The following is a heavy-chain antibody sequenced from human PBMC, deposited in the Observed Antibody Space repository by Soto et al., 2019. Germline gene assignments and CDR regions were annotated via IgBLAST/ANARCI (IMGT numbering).Heavy chain of an antibody. CDR3: AHRPLMSYLTTYYYGLFDY. Sequence: QITLKESGPPLVKPTQTLTLTCTFSGFSLTTPGEGVGWIRQPPGKALEWLALIYWDDNKRYSPSLKSRLTITKDTSKNQVALTLTNLDPVDTATYYCAHRPLMSYLTTYYYGLFDYWGQGALVTVSS. V-gene: IGHV2-5*02. J-gene: IGHJ4*02. D-gene: IGHD3-22*01. CDR2: IYWDDNK. CDR1: GFSLTTPGEG.